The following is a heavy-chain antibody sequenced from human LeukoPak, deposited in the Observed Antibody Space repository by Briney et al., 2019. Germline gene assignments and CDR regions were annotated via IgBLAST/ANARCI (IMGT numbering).Heavy chain of an antibody. J-gene: IGHJ4*02. Sequence: PGGSLRLSCAASGFTFSSYAMHWVRQAPGKGPEWVAVISYDGSNTYYADSVKGRFTISRDNSKNTLYLQMNSLRAEDTAVYYCARVTITIFGAIDYWGQGTLVTVSS. V-gene: IGHV3-30-3*01. CDR3: ARVTITIFGAIDY. CDR2: ISYDGSNT. D-gene: IGHD3-3*01. CDR1: GFTFSSYA.